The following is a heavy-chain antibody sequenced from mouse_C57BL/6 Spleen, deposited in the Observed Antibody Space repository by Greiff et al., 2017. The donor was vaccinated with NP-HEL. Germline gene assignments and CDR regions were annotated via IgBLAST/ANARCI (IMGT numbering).Heavy chain of an antibody. Sequence: VQLQQSGAELVRPGASVTLSCKASGYTFTDYEMHWVKQTPVHGLEWIGAIDPETGGTAYNPRFKGKAILTADKSSSPAYMELRSLTSEDSAVYYCTRAIDYDEGYYFDYWGQGTTLTVSS. CDR2: IDPETGGT. V-gene: IGHV1-15*01. CDR1: GYTFTDYE. D-gene: IGHD2-4*01. CDR3: TRAIDYDEGYYFDY. J-gene: IGHJ2*01.